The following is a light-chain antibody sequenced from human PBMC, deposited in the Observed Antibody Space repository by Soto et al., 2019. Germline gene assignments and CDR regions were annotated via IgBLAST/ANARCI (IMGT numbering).Light chain of an antibody. Sequence: EIVMTQSPVTLSVSPGERVSLYCRGSQRGDSYLAWHQQKPGQSPSRLIYAGSTRATGIPGRFSGSGSETEFNLTISILQSEYVAVYYRQQYKNWPKTFGHGTKVEIK. J-gene: IGKJ1*01. CDR2: AGS. V-gene: IGKV3-15*01. CDR1: QRGDSY. CDR3: QQYKNWPKT.